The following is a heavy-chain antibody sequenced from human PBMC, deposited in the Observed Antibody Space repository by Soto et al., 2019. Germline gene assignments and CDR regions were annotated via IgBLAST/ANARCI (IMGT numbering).Heavy chain of an antibody. CDR2: IRFDGSNI. V-gene: IGHV3-33*01. J-gene: IGHJ4*02. CDR1: GIIFTGYG. D-gene: IGHD1-26*01. CDR3: ARGGVGATVFFGYFDY. Sequence: QVQVVESGGGVVHPGGSLRLSCAVSGIIFTGYGMHWVRQVPGKGLERVAVIRFDGSNIYYADFVKGRFTISRDNSKNTLYLQMNSLRAEDTAVYYCARGGVGATVFFGYFDYWGQGALVTVSS.